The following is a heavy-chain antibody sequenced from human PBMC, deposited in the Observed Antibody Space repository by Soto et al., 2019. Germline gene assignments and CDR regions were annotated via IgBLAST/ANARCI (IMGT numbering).Heavy chain of an antibody. J-gene: IGHJ5*02. Sequence: SETLSLTSTVSGGSISSGGYYWSWIRQHPGKGLEWIGYIYYSGSTYYNPSLKSRVTISVDTSKNQFSLKLSSVTAADTAVYYCARVGIFCSSTSCSIPNWFDPWGQGTLVTVSS. CDR1: GGSISSGGYY. D-gene: IGHD2-2*01. V-gene: IGHV4-31*03. CDR2: IYYSGST. CDR3: ARVGIFCSSTSCSIPNWFDP.